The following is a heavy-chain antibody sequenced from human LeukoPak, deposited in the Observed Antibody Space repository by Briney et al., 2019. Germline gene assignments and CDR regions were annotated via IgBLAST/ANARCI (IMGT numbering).Heavy chain of an antibody. D-gene: IGHD6-13*01. Sequence: SETLSLTCTVSGDSISSSDYLWGWIRQPPGKGLQWVGSISYSGNTYHNPSLKSRVTTSVDRSKNQFSLSLSSVTAADTAVYYCARDLAATGPSPFDYWGQGTLVTVSS. CDR3: ARDLAATGPSPFDY. CDR2: ISYSGNT. V-gene: IGHV4-39*07. J-gene: IGHJ4*02. CDR1: GDSISSSDYL.